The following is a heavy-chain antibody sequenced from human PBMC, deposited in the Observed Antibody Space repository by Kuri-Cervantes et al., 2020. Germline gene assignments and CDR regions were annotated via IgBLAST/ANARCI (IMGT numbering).Heavy chain of an antibody. Sequence: GESLKISCAASGFTFNNAWMSWVRQAPGKGLEWVGRIKSKTDGGTTDYTTPVKGRFTISRDDSKNTLYLQMNSLKTEDTAVYYCPRVDCSGGSCYIYWGQGSLVTVSS. J-gene: IGHJ4*02. V-gene: IGHV3-15*01. CDR3: PRVDCSGGSCYIY. D-gene: IGHD2-15*01. CDR1: GFTFNNAW. CDR2: IKSKTDGGTT.